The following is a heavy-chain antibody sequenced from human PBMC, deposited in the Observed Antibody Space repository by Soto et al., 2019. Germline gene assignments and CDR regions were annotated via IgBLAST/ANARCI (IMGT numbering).Heavy chain of an antibody. CDR3: VRVGVGIGNHFDS. V-gene: IGHV4-59*12. J-gene: IGHJ4*02. Sequence: SETLSLTCSVSNGSISGFYWTWIRQPPGKILEWIGYIHYSGRTDYNPSLASRATMSVDTSKNQFSLNLKTITAADTAVYYCVRVGVGIGNHFDSWGRGTLVTVSS. D-gene: IGHD1-26*01. CDR1: NGSISGFY. CDR2: IHYSGRT.